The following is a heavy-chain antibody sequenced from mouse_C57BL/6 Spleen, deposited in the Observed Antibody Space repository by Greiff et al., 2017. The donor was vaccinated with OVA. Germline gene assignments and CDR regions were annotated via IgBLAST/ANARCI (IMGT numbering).Heavy chain of an antibody. D-gene: IGHD2-1*01. CDR1: GFTFSDYG. CDR3: ARRGDGNYEYFDV. J-gene: IGHJ1*03. CDR2: ISNLAYSI. V-gene: IGHV5-15*01. Sequence: EVQRVESGGGLVQPGGSLKLSCAASGFTFSDYGMAWVRQAPRQGPEWVAFISNLAYSIYYADTVTGRFTISRENAKNTLYLEMGSLRSEDTDMYYCARRGDGNYEYFDVWGTGTTVTVSS.